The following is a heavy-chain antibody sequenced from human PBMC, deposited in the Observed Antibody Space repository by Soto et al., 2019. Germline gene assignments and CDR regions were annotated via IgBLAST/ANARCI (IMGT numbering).Heavy chain of an antibody. CDR2: INPNSGGT. V-gene: IGHV1-2*02. D-gene: IGHD5-18*01. CDR3: ARENVCSYGLWYYYYGMDV. CDR1: GYTFTGYY. Sequence: ASVKVSCKASGYTFTGYYMHWVRQAPGQGLEWMGWINPNSGGTNYAQKFQGRVTMTRDTSISTAYMELSRLRSDDTAVYYCARENVCSYGLWYYYYGMDVWGQGTTVTVSS. J-gene: IGHJ6*02.